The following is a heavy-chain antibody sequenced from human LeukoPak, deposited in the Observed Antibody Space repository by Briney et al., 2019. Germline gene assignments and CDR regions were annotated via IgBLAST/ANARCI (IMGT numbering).Heavy chain of an antibody. CDR1: GGSFSGYY. D-gene: IGHD6-13*01. CDR3: ARQRTAAAGDGQFDP. J-gene: IGHJ5*02. V-gene: IGHV4-34*01. Sequence: SETLSLTCAVYGGSFSGYYWSWIRQPPGKGLEWIGEINHSGSTNYNPSLKSRVTISVDTSKNQFSLKLSSVTAADTAVYYCARQRTAAAGDGQFDPWGQGTLVTVSS. CDR2: INHSGST.